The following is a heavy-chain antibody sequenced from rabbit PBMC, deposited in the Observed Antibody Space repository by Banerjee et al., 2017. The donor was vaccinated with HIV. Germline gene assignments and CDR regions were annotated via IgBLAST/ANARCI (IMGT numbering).Heavy chain of an antibody. D-gene: IGHD6-1*01. CDR3: ARTVYADGTAFNL. Sequence: QSLEESGGDLVKPEGSLTLTCTASGFSFSNKYVMCWVRQAPGKGLEWIGCIATGNSRTWYASWANGRFTLSRSTSLNTVTLQMNILTAADTATYFCARTVYADGTAFNLWGQGTLVTVS. J-gene: IGHJ4*01. CDR1: GFSFSNKYV. CDR2: IATGNSRT. V-gene: IGHV1S43*01.